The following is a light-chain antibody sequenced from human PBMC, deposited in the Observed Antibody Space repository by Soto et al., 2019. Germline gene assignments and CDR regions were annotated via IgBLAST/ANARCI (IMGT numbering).Light chain of an antibody. Sequence: DIQMTQSPSSLSASVGDRVTITCQASQDISNYLNWYQQKPGQAPKLLIYAASSLQSGVPSRFSGGGSATDFTLTISSLQPEDFATYYCQQSFSTTWTFGHGTKVDIK. J-gene: IGKJ1*01. CDR3: QQSFSTTWT. V-gene: IGKV1-39*01. CDR2: AAS. CDR1: QDISNY.